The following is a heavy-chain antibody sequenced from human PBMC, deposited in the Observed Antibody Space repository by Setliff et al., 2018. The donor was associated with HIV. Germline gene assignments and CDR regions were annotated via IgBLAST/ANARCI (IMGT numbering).Heavy chain of an antibody. J-gene: IGHJ4*02. Sequence: ASVKVSCKASGYTFTSYYVHRVRQAPGQGLEWMGIINPISGNTNYAQNFQGRVTMTRDTSTSIVYMELSSLRSEDTAVYYCARGPTRSGAVYDSDGYYLRFFDYWGQGALVTVSS. V-gene: IGHV1-46*03. D-gene: IGHD3-22*01. CDR3: ARGPTRSGAVYDSDGYYLRFFDY. CDR1: GYTFTSYY. CDR2: INPISGNT.